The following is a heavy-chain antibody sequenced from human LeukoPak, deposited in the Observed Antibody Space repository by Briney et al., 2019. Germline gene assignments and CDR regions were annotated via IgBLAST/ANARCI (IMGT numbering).Heavy chain of an antibody. D-gene: IGHD1-26*01. CDR2: ISVYNGQT. CDR3: ARDSGWELQHFYFDH. V-gene: IGHV1-18*01. Sequence: ASVNVSCKASGYTFNSYGINWVRQAPGQGREWMGWISVYNGQTNYAHKFQGRVTMTTDTSTRTVYMELRSLRSDDTAVYYCARDSGWELQHFYFDHWGQGTLVTVSA. J-gene: IGHJ4*02. CDR1: GYTFNSYG.